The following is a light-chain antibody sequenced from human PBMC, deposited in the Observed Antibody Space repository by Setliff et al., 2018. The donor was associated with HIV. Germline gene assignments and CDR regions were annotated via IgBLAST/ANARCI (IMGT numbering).Light chain of an antibody. CDR3: SSYAGNIVI. Sequence: SALTQPPSASGSPGQSVTISCTGTSSDIGGYDYVSWYQQHPGKAPKLMTYEVNKRPSGVPDRFSASKSGNTTSLTVSGLQADDEGDYYCSSYAGNIVIFGGGTKVTVL. J-gene: IGLJ2*01. CDR2: EVN. CDR1: SSDIGGYDY. V-gene: IGLV2-8*01.